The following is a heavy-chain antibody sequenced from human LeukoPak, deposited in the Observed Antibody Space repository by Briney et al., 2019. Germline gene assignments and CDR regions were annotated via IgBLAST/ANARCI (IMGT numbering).Heavy chain of an antibody. J-gene: IGHJ4*02. CDR2: IRYHGTTK. Sequence: GGAVRVSCAASGFTFSNFCMHLVRQAPGNGLEWVAYIRYHGTTKYYVDSVKGRFTISRDNPKNTLSLQMSSLRAEDTGVYYCAKDQGSMFGYFNFWGQGTLVTVSS. V-gene: IGHV3-30*02. CDR1: GFTFSNFC. CDR3: AKDQGSMFGYFNF. D-gene: IGHD3-10*02.